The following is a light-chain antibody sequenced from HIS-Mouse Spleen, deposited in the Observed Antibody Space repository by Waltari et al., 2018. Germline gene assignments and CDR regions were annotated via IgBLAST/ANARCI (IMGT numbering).Light chain of an antibody. V-gene: IGLV2-14*03. CDR2: DVS. CDR1: SSDVGGYNY. CDR3: SSYTSSSFNVV. Sequence: QSALTQPASVSGSPGQSNTISCTGTSSDVGGYNYVPWYQQHPGKAPKLMIYDVSNRPSGVSNRFSGSKSGNTASLTISGLQAEDEADYYCSSYTSSSFNVVFGGGTKLTVL. J-gene: IGLJ2*01.